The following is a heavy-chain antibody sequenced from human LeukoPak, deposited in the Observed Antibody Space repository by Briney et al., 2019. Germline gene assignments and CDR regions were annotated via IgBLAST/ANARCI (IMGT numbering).Heavy chain of an antibody. Sequence: SGGSLRLSCAASGFTFSSYSMNWVRQAPGKGLEWVSYISSSGSTIYYADSVKGRFTISRDNAKNSLYLQMNSLRAEDTALYYCAKATVTTDGAFDIWGQGTMVTVSS. CDR1: GFTFSSYS. J-gene: IGHJ3*02. CDR3: AKATVTTDGAFDI. CDR2: ISSSGSTI. V-gene: IGHV3-48*04. D-gene: IGHD4-17*01.